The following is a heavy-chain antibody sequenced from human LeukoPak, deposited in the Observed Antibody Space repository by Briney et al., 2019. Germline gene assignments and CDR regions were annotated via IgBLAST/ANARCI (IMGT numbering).Heavy chain of an antibody. CDR3: ARGGDGYSQRLDS. V-gene: IGHV4-59*01. D-gene: IGHD5-24*01. CDR2: IYYSGST. Sequence: SETLSLTCAVYGGSFSGYYWSWIRQPPGKGLEWIGYIYYSGSTNYNPSLKSRVTISVDTSKNQFSLKLSSVTAADTAVYYCARGGDGYSQRLDSWGQGTLVTVSS. CDR1: GGSFSGYY. J-gene: IGHJ4*02.